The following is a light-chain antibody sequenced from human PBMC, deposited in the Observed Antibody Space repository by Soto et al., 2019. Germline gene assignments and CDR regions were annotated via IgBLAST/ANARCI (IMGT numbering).Light chain of an antibody. Sequence: QSVLTQPASVSGSPGQSITISCTRTSSDVGGYNFVSWYQQHPGKAPRLMIFDVDNRPSGVSTRFSGSKSGNTASLTISGLQAEDEADYYCCSYSGSSTIVVFGGGTKLTVL. J-gene: IGLJ2*01. CDR1: SSDVGGYNF. V-gene: IGLV2-14*03. CDR3: CSYSGSSTIVV. CDR2: DVD.